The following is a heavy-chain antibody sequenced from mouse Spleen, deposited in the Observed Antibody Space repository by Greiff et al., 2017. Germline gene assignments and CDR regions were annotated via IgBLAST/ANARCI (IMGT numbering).Heavy chain of an antibody. J-gene: IGHJ3*01. CDR1: GYAFSSSW. CDR3: AREGDVGFAY. D-gene: IGHD3-3*01. V-gene: IGHV1-82*01. CDR2: IYPGDGDT. Sequence: QVQLKESGPELVKPGASVKISCKASGYAFSSSWMNWVKQRPGKGLEWIGRIYPGDGDTNYNGKFKGKATLTADKSSSTAYMQLSSLTSEDSAVYFCAREGDVGFAYWGQGTLVTVSA.